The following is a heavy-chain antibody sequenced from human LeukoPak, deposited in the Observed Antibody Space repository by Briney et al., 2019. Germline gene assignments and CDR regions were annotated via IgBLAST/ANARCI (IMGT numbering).Heavy chain of an antibody. CDR3: ARDWEMATIAPDY. J-gene: IGHJ4*02. Sequence: EASVKVSCKASGYTFTGYYMHRVRQAPGQGLEWMGRINPNSGGTNYAQKFQGRVTMTRDTSISTVYMELSSLRSEDTAVYYCARDWEMATIAPDYWGQGTLVTVSS. D-gene: IGHD5-24*01. CDR1: GYTFTGYY. CDR2: INPNSGGT. V-gene: IGHV1-2*06.